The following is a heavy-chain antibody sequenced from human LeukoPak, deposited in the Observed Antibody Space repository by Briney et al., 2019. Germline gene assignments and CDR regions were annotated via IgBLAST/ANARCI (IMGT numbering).Heavy chain of an antibody. CDR3: AKEAGFYSSYAFDI. D-gene: IGHD6-13*01. Sequence: PGGSLRLSCAASGFTFSGSAIHWVRQASGKGLEWVGRIRTKAKNYATGYAASVKGRFTISRDDSKNTAYLQMNSLKTEDTAVYYCAKEAGFYSSYAFDIWGQGTMVTVSS. CDR2: IRTKAKNYAT. J-gene: IGHJ3*02. V-gene: IGHV3-73*01. CDR1: GFTFSGSA.